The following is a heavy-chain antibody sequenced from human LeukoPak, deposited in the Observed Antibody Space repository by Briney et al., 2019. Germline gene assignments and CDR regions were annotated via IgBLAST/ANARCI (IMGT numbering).Heavy chain of an antibody. D-gene: IGHD1-26*01. CDR3: ARVGGYYFDY. J-gene: IGHJ4*02. CDR2: IYYSGST. CDR1: GGSISSSSYY. V-gene: IGHV4-39*01. Sequence: SETLSLTCTVSGGSISSSSYYWGWTRQPPGKGLEWIGSIYYSGSTYYNPSLKSRVTISVDTSKNQFSLKLSSVTAADTAVYYCARVGGYYFDYWGQGTLVTVSS.